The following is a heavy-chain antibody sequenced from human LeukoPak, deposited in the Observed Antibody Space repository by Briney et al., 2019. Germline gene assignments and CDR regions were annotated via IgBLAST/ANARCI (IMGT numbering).Heavy chain of an antibody. V-gene: IGHV3-21*01. CDR2: ISSSSSYI. CDR1: GFTFSSYS. D-gene: IGHD3-3*01. Sequence: AGGSLRLSCAASGFTFSSYSMNWVRQAPGKGLEWVSSISSSSSYIYYADSVKGRFTISRDNAKNSLYLQMNSLRAEDTAVYYCARLFFGDDFWSGYSTYYYYYMDVWGNGTTVTVSS. CDR3: ARLFFGDDFWSGYSTYYYYYMDV. J-gene: IGHJ6*03.